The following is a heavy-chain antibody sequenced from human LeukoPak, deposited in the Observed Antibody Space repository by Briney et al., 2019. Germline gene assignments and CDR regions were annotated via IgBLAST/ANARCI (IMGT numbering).Heavy chain of an antibody. CDR1: GYSFTSYW. V-gene: IGHV5-51*01. D-gene: IGHD1-26*01. CDR3: ARHKEVVIVGAFVAFDI. J-gene: IGHJ3*02. CDR2: IYPDDSDT. Sequence: GESLKISCKGSGYSFTSYWIGWVRQMPGKGLEWMGIIYPDDSDTRYSPSFQGQVTISADKSISTAYLQWSSLKASDTAMYYCARHKEVVIVGAFVAFDIWGQGTMVTVSS.